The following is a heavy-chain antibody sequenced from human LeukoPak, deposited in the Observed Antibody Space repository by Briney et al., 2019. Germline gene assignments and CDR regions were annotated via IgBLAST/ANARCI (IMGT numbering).Heavy chain of an antibody. CDR3: ARDWGYYDSSGYYYVGAFDI. V-gene: IGHV6-1*01. D-gene: IGHD3-22*01. Sequence: SQTLSLTCAISGDSVSSNSAAWNWIRQSPSRGLEWLGRTYYRSKWYNDYAVSVKSRITINPDTSKNQFSLQLNSVTAADTAVYYCARDWGYYDSSGYYYVGAFDIWGQGTMVTVSS. CDR2: TYYRSKWYN. CDR1: GDSVSSNSAA. J-gene: IGHJ3*02.